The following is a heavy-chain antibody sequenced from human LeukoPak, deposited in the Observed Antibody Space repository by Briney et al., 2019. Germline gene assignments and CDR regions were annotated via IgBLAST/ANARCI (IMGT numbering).Heavy chain of an antibody. V-gene: IGHV4-59*08. CDR2: IYHSGST. CDR1: GGSISSYY. Sequence: SETLSLTCTVSGGSISSYYWSWIRQPPGKGLEWIGSIYHSGSTYYNPSLKSRVTISVDTSKNQFSLKLSSVTAADTAVYYCASAKYYYDSSGSKAGDAFDIWGQGTMVTVSS. D-gene: IGHD3-22*01. J-gene: IGHJ3*02. CDR3: ASAKYYYDSSGSKAGDAFDI.